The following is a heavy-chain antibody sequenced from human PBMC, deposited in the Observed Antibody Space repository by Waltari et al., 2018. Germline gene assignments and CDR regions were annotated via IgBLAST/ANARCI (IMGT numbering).Heavy chain of an antibody. CDR3: ARGLQEGPGFWFDP. J-gene: IGHJ5*02. D-gene: IGHD3-10*01. Sequence: EVQLVESGGGLVQPGGSLRLSCTASGFSFRGSWGHWVRQAPGKGLLWVSCINLDGSSTSYDDSVKGRFTLSRDDAKNTLYLDMNSLRADDTAVYYCARGLQEGPGFWFDPRGQGTLVTVSS. CDR2: INLDGSST. CDR1: GFSFRGSW. V-gene: IGHV3-74*01.